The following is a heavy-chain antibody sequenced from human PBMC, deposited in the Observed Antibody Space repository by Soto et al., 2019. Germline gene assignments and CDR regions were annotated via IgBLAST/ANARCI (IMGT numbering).Heavy chain of an antibody. CDR1: GGSFSGYY. J-gene: IGHJ4*02. V-gene: IGHV4-34*01. CDR2: INHSGST. CDR3: ARGAGYCSSASCPD. Sequence: PSETLSLTCAVYGGSFSGYYWSWIRQPPGKGLEWIGEINHSGSTNYNPSLKSRVTILVDTSKKQFSLRLSSVTAADTAVYYCARGAGYCSSASCPDWGQGTLVTVSS. D-gene: IGHD2-2*01.